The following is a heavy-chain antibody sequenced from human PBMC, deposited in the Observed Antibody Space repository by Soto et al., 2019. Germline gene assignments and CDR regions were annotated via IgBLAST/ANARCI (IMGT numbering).Heavy chain of an antibody. CDR3: ARDPHIVVVPAATGPYGMDV. D-gene: IGHD2-2*01. Sequence: ASVKVSCKASGYTFTSYGISWVRQAPGQGLEWMGWISAYNGNTNYAQKLQGRVTMTTDTSTSTAYMELRSLRSDDTAVYYCARDPHIVVVPAATGPYGMDVWRQGTTVTVSS. J-gene: IGHJ6*02. CDR2: ISAYNGNT. V-gene: IGHV1-18*01. CDR1: GYTFTSYG.